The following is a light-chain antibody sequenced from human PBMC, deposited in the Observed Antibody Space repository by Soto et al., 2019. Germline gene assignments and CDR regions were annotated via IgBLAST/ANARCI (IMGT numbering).Light chain of an antibody. Sequence: DVVMTQTPLSSPVTLGQPASISCTSSQSLVHSDGNTHLSWLHQRPGQPQRLLIYKVSNRFSGVPDRFSGSGAGTDFTLKISRVEAEDVGVYYCVQDSHSPQTFGQGTKVEI. V-gene: IGKV2-24*01. CDR1: QSLVHSDGNTH. CDR3: VQDSHSPQT. J-gene: IGKJ1*01. CDR2: KVS.